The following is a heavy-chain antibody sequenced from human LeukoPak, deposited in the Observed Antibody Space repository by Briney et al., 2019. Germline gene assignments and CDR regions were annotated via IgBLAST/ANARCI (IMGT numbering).Heavy chain of an antibody. J-gene: IGHJ4*02. CDR2: IHYSGST. CDR3: ARQVYSSSWSYYFEY. V-gene: IGHV4-59*01. Sequence: WETLSLTCAVSGGSISSYSWSWIRQPPGRGLEWVGAIHYSGSTEYNSSLKSRVTISVDTSKNQFSLKLNNVTPADRAVYYGARQVYSSSWSYYFEYWGEGTLVTVSS. D-gene: IGHD6-13*01. CDR1: GGSISSYS.